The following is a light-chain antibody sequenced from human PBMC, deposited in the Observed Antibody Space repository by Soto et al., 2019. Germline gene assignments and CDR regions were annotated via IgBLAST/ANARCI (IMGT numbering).Light chain of an antibody. J-gene: IGLJ3*02. CDR1: NSYIGNYNY. Sequence: QSALTQPPSASGSPGQSVTISCTGTNSYIGNYNYVSWYQQHPGKAPKVMIYDVSKRPSGVPDRFSGSKSGNTASLTISGLQDEDEADYYCCSYPGSHTWVFGGGTKLIVL. CDR3: CSYPGSHTWV. V-gene: IGLV2-11*01. CDR2: DVS.